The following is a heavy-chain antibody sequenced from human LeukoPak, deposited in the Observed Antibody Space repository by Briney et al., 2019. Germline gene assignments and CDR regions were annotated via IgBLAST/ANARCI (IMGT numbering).Heavy chain of an antibody. Sequence: GGSLRLSCAASGFTFSSYAMHWVRQAPGKGLEWVAVISYDGSNKYYADSVKGRFTISRDNSKNTLYLQMNSLRAEDTAVYYCAKGSSGYDSAFDYWGQGTLVTVSS. CDR1: GFTFSSYA. CDR2: ISYDGSNK. CDR3: AKGSSGYDSAFDY. V-gene: IGHV3-30*18. J-gene: IGHJ4*02. D-gene: IGHD5-12*01.